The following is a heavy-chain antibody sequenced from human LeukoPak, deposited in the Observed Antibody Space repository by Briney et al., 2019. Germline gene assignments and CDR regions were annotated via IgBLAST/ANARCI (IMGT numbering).Heavy chain of an antibody. V-gene: IGHV4-34*01. Sequence: PSETLSLTCAVYGGSFSGYYWSWIRQPPGKGLEWIGEINHSGRTNYNPSLKRRVTISVDTSKNQFSLKLSSVTAADTAVYYCARPRRITMIVAPGDAFDIWGQGTMVTVSS. CDR3: ARPRRITMIVAPGDAFDI. J-gene: IGHJ3*02. CDR2: INHSGRT. D-gene: IGHD3-22*01. CDR1: GGSFSGYY.